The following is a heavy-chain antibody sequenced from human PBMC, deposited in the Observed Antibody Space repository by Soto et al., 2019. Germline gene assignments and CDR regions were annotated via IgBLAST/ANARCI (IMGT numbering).Heavy chain of an antibody. D-gene: IGHD4-4*01. Sequence: SETLSLTCTVSGGSISSYYWSWIRQPPGKGLEWIGYICSGGTTKYNPSLKSRVTMSVDTSKTQFSLKLTSVTAADTAVYYCARVGSKSFYYATDVWGQGTT. J-gene: IGHJ6*02. CDR3: ARVGSKSFYYATDV. CDR2: ICSGGTT. CDR1: GGSISSYY. V-gene: IGHV4-59*01.